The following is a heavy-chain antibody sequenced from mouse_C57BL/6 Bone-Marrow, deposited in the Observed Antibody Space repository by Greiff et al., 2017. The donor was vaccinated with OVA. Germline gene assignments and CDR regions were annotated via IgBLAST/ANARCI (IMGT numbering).Heavy chain of an antibody. J-gene: IGHJ3*01. CDR1: GFTFSDYY. D-gene: IGHD3-2*02. Sequence: EVKLMGSGGGLVQPGGSLKLSCAASGFTFSDYYMYWVRQTPEKRLEWVAYISNGGGSTYYPDTVKGRFTISRDNAKNTLYLQMSRLKSEDTAMYYCARQEGSSVPYWGQGTLVTVSA. CDR2: ISNGGGST. V-gene: IGHV5-12*01. CDR3: ARQEGSSVPY.